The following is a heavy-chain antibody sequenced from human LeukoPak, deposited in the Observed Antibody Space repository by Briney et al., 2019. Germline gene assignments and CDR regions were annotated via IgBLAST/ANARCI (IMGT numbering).Heavy chain of an antibody. J-gene: IGHJ6*03. Sequence: SETLSLTCTVSVGSISSYYWSWIRQPPGKGLEWIGYIYDSGITNYNPSLKSRVTISVDTSKNQFSLKLSSVTAADTAVYYCARVPLYYDLWSGPEGYYYYMDVWGKGTTVTVSS. CDR2: IYDSGIT. D-gene: IGHD3-3*01. CDR3: ARVPLYYDLWSGPEGYYYYMDV. V-gene: IGHV4-59*01. CDR1: VGSISSYY.